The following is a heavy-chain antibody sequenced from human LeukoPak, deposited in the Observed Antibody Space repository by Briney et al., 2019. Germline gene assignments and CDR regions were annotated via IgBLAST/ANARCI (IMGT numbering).Heavy chain of an antibody. CDR3: ARDGAVAGSPGYYYYGMDV. CDR1: GGSFSGYY. D-gene: IGHD6-19*01. J-gene: IGHJ6*02. CDR2: INHSGST. V-gene: IGHV4-34*01. Sequence: SETLSLTCAVYGGSFSGYYWSWIRQPPGKGLEWIGEINHSGSTNYNPSLKSRVTISVDTSKKQFSLKLSSVTAADTAVYYCARDGAVAGSPGYYYYGMDVWGQGTTVTVSS.